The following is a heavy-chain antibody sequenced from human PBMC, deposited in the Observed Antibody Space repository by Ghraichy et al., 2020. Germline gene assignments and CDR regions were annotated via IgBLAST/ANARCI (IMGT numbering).Heavy chain of an antibody. D-gene: IGHD3-10*01. CDR1: GGSLSPYY. Sequence: SETLSLTCTVSGGSLSPYYWSWIRQPPDKGLEWIAYIYHSGSTDYNPSLKTRATISLDTSKNQFSLKLRFLTAADTAVYYCARSDNHGSGTYFPVDAFDIWGPGTLLTVSS. CDR3: ARSDNHGSGTYFPVDAFDI. V-gene: IGHV4-59*01. J-gene: IGHJ3*02. CDR2: IYHSGST.